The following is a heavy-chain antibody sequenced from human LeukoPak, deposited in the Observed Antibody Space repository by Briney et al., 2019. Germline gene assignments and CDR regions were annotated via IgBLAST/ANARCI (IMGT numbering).Heavy chain of an antibody. V-gene: IGHV3-23*01. CDR2: ISGSGDST. Sequence: GGSLRLSCAGSGFTFSSFTMTWVRQAPGKGLEWLSVISGSGDSTYYADSVKGRFTISRDNSKNTLYMQMNSLRVEDTATYYCAKGYCSSASCYRPSYYYMDVWGKGTTVTVSS. CDR3: AKGYCSSASCYRPSYYYMDV. D-gene: IGHD2-2*02. J-gene: IGHJ6*03. CDR1: GFTFSSFT.